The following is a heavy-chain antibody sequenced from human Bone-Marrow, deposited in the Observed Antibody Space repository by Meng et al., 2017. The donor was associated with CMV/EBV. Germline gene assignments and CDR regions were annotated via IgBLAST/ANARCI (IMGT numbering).Heavy chain of an antibody. V-gene: IGHV4-39*01. Sequence: SETLSLTCTVSGGSISSSSYYWGWIRQPPGKGLEWIGSIYYSGSTYYNPSLKSRVTISVDTSKNQFSLKLSSVTAADTAVYYCARRAATDPYYFDYGGQGTLVTVSS. CDR3: ARRAATDPYYFDY. J-gene: IGHJ4*02. CDR1: GGSISSSSYY. CDR2: IYYSGST.